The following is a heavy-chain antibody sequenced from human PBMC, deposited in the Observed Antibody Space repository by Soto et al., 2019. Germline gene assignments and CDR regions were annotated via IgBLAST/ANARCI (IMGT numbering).Heavy chain of an antibody. CDR3: ARKAWVRFDY. CDR2: VFHTGNT. Sequence: SETLSLTCAVSGDSISSSVWWTWVRQPPGKGLEWIGEVFHTGNTNYNPSLKSRVTMSVDKSTNEFSLKVTSVTAADTAIYYCARKAWVRFDYWGQGALVTVYS. D-gene: IGHD2-21*01. V-gene: IGHV4-4*02. CDR1: GDSISSSVW. J-gene: IGHJ4*02.